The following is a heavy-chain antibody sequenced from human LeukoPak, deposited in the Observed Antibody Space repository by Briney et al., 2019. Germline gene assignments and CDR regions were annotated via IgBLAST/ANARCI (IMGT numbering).Heavy chain of an antibody. V-gene: IGHV4-39*07. CDR3: ARTNAFHI. CDR1: GGSISSSSYY. CDR2: IYYSGST. J-gene: IGHJ3*02. Sequence: PSETLSLTCTVSGGSISSSSYYWGWIRQPPGKGLEWIGSIYYSGSTYYNPSLKSRVTISVDTSKNQFSLKLSSVTAADTAVYYCARTNAFHIWGQGTMVTVSS.